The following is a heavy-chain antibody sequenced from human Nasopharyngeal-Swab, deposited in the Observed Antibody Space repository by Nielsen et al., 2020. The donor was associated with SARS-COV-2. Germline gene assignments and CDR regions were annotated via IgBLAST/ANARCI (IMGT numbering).Heavy chain of an antibody. CDR2: ISTSGATI. CDR3: ARASRGWS. V-gene: IGHV3-48*03. Sequence: GESLKISCAASGFTFDNYEMNWVRQAPGKGLEWVSYISTSGATIHYADSVRGRLTISRDNAKKSLYLQMNSLGAEDTAVYYWARASRGWSGGQGTLVTVSS. CDR1: GFTFDNYE. J-gene: IGHJ4*02. D-gene: IGHD6-19*01.